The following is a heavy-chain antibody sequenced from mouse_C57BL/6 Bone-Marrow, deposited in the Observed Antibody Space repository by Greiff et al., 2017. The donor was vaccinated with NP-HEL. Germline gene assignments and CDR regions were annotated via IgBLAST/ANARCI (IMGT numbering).Heavy chain of an antibody. D-gene: IGHD1-1*01. Sequence: EVKLEESGPGLVKPSQSLSLTCSVTGYSITSGYYWNWIRQFPGNKLEWMGYISYDGSNHYNPSLKNRISITRDTSKYQFFLKLKSVTTEDKATDYCAREGVVLGYFEVWGTGTTVTVSS. CDR2: ISYDGSN. J-gene: IGHJ1*03. V-gene: IGHV3-6*01. CDR3: AREGVVLGYFEV. CDR1: GYSITSGYY.